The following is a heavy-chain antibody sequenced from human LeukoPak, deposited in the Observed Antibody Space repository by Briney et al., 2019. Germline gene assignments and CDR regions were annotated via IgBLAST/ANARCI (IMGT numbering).Heavy chain of an antibody. J-gene: IGHJ6*02. CDR2: ISSSGSTI. CDR3: ATRLQNGYYYYYGMDV. V-gene: IGHV3-11*01. Sequence: PGGSLRLSCAASGFTFSDYYMSWLRQAPGKGLEWVSYISSSGSTIYYADSVKGRFTIFRDNAKNSLYLQMNSLRAEDTAVYYCATRLQNGYYYYYGMDVWGQGTTVTVSS. D-gene: IGHD4-4*01. CDR1: GFTFSDYY.